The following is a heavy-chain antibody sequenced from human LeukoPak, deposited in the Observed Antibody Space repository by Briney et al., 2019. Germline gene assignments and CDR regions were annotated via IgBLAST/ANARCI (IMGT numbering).Heavy chain of an antibody. CDR1: GFTFSSYS. CDR3: ARELFGVDY. CDR2: ISSSSSTI. D-gene: IGHD3-10*01. J-gene: IGHJ4*02. V-gene: IGHV3-48*01. Sequence: GGSLRLSCAASGFTFSSYSMNWVRQAPGKGLEWVSYISSSSSTIYYADSVKGRFTISRDNAKNSLYLQMNSLRAEDTAVYYCARELFGVDYWGQGTLVTVSS.